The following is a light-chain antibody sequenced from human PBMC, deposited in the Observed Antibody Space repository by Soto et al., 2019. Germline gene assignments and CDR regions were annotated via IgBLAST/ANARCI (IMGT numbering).Light chain of an antibody. Sequence: DIQMSHFPSSLSASVGDRVTITCRASQSISRYLNWYQRKPGKAPNLLIYVASSLQSEVPSRFSGSGSGTDFTLTITSLQPEDFATDYGQQSYGTPITFGQGTRLEIK. CDR3: QQSYGTPIT. V-gene: IGKV1-39*01. CDR1: QSISRY. CDR2: VAS. J-gene: IGKJ5*01.